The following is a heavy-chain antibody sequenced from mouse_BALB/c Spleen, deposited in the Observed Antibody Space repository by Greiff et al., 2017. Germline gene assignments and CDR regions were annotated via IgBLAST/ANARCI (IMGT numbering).Heavy chain of an antibody. CDR3: ARKGSSGYHYYAMDY. Sequence: QVQLKQSGAELMKPGASVKISCKATGYTFSSYWIEWVKQRPGHGLEWIGEILPGSGSTNYNEKFKGKATFTADTSSNTAYMQLSSLTSEDSAVYYCARKGSSGYHYYAMDYWGQGTSVTVSS. V-gene: IGHV1-9*01. CDR2: ILPGSGST. CDR1: GYTFSSYW. J-gene: IGHJ4*01. D-gene: IGHD3-1*01.